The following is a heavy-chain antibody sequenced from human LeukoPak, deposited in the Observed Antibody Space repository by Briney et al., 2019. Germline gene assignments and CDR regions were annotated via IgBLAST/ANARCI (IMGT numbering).Heavy chain of an antibody. Sequence: ASVKASCKASGGTFSSYAISWVRQAPGQGLEWMGGIIPIFGTANYAQKFQGRVTITTDESTSTAYMELSSLRSEDTAVYYCARARTPTFGGVIVKEYFDYWGQGTLVTVSS. CDR2: IIPIFGTA. J-gene: IGHJ4*02. D-gene: IGHD3-16*02. CDR3: ARARTPTFGGVIVKEYFDY. V-gene: IGHV1-69*05. CDR1: GGTFSSYA.